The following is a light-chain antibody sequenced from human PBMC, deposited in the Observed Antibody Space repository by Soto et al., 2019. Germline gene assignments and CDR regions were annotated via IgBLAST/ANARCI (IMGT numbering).Light chain of an antibody. V-gene: IGKV1-5*03. CDR3: QQYNSYSPWT. Sequence: DIQQNRSHSTLGAAVGKMIMMISVASRSIINWLAWYQQKSGKGPKLLIYKASNLQTGVPSRFSGSGYGTEFTLTIRSLQPDDVSTYYCQQYNSYSPWTCGQGNKVDIK. CDR2: KAS. J-gene: IGKJ1*01. CDR1: RSIINW.